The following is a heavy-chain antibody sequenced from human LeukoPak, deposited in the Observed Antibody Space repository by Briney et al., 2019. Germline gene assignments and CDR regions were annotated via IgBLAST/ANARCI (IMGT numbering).Heavy chain of an antibody. CDR2: ISVSGGST. J-gene: IGHJ4*02. CDR3: AKDRWSRLIDY. Sequence: KTGGSLRLSCAASGFTFSSNAMSWVRQAPGKGLEWVSGISVSGGSTYYADSVKGRFSISRDNSKNTLYLQMNSLRVEDTAVYYCAKDRWSRLIDYRGQGTLITVSS. V-gene: IGHV3-23*01. CDR1: GFTFSSNA. D-gene: IGHD2-21*02.